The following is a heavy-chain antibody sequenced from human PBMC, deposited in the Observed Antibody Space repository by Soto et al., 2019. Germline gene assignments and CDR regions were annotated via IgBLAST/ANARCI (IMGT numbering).Heavy chain of an antibody. CDR3: AKDRFLAVAGTYNFDY. CDR2: INAGNGNT. D-gene: IGHD6-19*01. J-gene: IGHJ4*02. Sequence: ASVKVSCKASGYTLTSYAMHWVRQAPGQRLEWMGWINAGNGNTKYSQKFQGRVTITRDTSASTAYMELSSLRAEDTAVYYCAKDRFLAVAGTYNFDYWGQGTLVTVSS. V-gene: IGHV1-3*01. CDR1: GYTLTSYA.